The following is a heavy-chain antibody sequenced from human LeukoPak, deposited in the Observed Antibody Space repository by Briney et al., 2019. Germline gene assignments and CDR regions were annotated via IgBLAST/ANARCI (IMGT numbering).Heavy chain of an antibody. CDR1: GASSRSSSYY. CDR2: TSYSGST. Sequence: PSETLSLTCNVSGASSRSSSYYWGWLRQPPGKGLEWIGTTSYSGSTYYNPSLKSRITMSVDTSKNQFSLNLSSVTAADTAVYFCARLSSTHLPNYWGQGILVTVSS. V-gene: IGHV4-39*01. J-gene: IGHJ4*02. CDR3: ARLSSTHLPNY. D-gene: IGHD6-13*01.